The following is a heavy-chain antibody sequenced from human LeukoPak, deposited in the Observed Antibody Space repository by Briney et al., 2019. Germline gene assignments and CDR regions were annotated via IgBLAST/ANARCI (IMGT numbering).Heavy chain of an antibody. J-gene: IGHJ4*02. CDR3: AKVGKRYSSGWYDY. CDR2: MSGSGVST. Sequence: GGSLRLSCAASGFTFSNYAMSWVRQAPGKGLEWVSAMSGSGVSTYDADSVRGRFTISRDNSKNTLYLQMNSLGAEDTAVYFCAKVGKRYSSGWYDYWGQGTLVTVSS. D-gene: IGHD6-19*01. V-gene: IGHV3-23*01. CDR1: GFTFSNYA.